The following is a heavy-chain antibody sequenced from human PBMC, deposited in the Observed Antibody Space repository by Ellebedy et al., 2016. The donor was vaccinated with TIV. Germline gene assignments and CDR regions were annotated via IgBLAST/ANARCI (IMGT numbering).Heavy chain of an antibody. CDR1: GFTFGHYW. V-gene: IGHV3-7*01. CDR3: VGWGDCSADCSPNY. Sequence: GESLKISXAASGFTFGHYWMSWLRLAPGKGLEWVAHINQDGREIYYVDSVKGRFTISRDNGKNSLYLQMNSLRVEDTSVYYCVGWGDCSADCSPNYWGQGTLVPVSS. CDR2: INQDGREI. D-gene: IGHD2-21*02. J-gene: IGHJ4*02.